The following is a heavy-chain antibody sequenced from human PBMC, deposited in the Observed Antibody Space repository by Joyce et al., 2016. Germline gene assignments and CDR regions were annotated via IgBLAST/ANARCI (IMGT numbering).Heavy chain of an antibody. CDR3: TRELITTYHYYGMDV. Sequence: EVQLVESGGTLVQPGGSLRLSCAASRFPFSSYWMHWFRQAPGKGLVWVSRINTDGSSTSYADSVKGRFTISRDNAKNTLYLQMNSLRADDTAVYYCTRELITTYHYYGMDVWGQGTTVTVSS. J-gene: IGHJ6*02. CDR2: INTDGSST. D-gene: IGHD3-3*01. V-gene: IGHV3-74*01. CDR1: RFPFSSYW.